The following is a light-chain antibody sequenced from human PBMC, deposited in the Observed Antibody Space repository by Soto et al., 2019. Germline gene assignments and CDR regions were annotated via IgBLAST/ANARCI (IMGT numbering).Light chain of an antibody. J-gene: IGKJ1*01. Sequence: QMTPFSSTLCASVRDRVTLPRRASQSINSWLAWYQQKPGKAPQLLIYDASNLESGAPSRFSGSGSGTEFTLTISSLKPVDFETYYCKQYNSFWTVGKGTQVDIK. V-gene: IGKV1-5*01. CDR1: QSINSW. CDR2: DAS. CDR3: KQYNSFWT.